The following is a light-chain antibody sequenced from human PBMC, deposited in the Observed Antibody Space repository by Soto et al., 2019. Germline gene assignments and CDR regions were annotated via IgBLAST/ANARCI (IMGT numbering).Light chain of an antibody. CDR2: KAS. CDR3: QHYNSYPYT. Sequence: DIQMTQSPSTLSASVGDRVTITCRASPSINSWLAWYQQKPGKAPQFLIYKASSLESGVPSSFSGSGSGTEFTLTISSLQPDYFATYYCQHYNSYPYTFGQGTKLEIK. V-gene: IGKV1-5*03. J-gene: IGKJ2*01. CDR1: PSINSW.